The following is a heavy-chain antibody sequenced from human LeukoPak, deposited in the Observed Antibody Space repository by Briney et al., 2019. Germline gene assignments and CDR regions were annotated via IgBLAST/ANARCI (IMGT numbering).Heavy chain of an antibody. V-gene: IGHV4-59*08. D-gene: IGHD3-10*01. CDR3: ARGERNYYGSGSYYRGCDAFDI. Sequence: SETLSLTCTVSGGSISSYYWSWIRQPPGKGLEWIGYIYYSGSTNYNPSLKSRVTISVDTSKNQFSLKLSSVTAADTAVYYCARGERNYYGSGSYYRGCDAFDIWGQGTMVTVSS. CDR2: IYYSGST. CDR1: GGSISSYY. J-gene: IGHJ3*02.